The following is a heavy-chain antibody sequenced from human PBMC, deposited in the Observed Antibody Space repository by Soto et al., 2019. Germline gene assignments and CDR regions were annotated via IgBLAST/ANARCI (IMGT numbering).Heavy chain of an antibody. CDR1: GFTFSSYA. CDR3: ARDSMVRGSEYYYGMDV. D-gene: IGHD3-10*01. J-gene: IGHJ6*02. CDR2: ISYDGSNK. V-gene: IGHV3-30-3*01. Sequence: SLRLSCAASGFTFSSYAMHWVRQAPGKGLEWVAVISYDGSNKYYADSVKGRFTISRDNSKNTLYLQMNSLRAEDTAVYYCARDSMVRGSEYYYGMDVWGQGTTVTVSS.